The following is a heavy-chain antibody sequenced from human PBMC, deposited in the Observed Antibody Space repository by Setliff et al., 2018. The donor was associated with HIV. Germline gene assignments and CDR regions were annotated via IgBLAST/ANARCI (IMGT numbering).Heavy chain of an antibody. Sequence: ASVKVSCKASGYTFTGYYMHWVRQAPGQGLEWMGWINPIFGSTTYAQKFHDRVTITADESKDTVEMELSSLTSEDTAVYYCARDDHYYDMGSILSDWFFDLWDRGTLVTVSS. CDR1: GYTFTGYY. D-gene: IGHD3-22*01. CDR3: ARDDHYYDMGSILSDWFFDL. V-gene: IGHV1-2*02. CDR2: INPIFGST. J-gene: IGHJ2*01.